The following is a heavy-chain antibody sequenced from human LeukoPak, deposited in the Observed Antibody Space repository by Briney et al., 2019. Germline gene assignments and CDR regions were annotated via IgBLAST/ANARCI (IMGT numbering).Heavy chain of an antibody. Sequence: PGGSLRLSCAASGFTFSGYWMSWVRQAPGKGLEWVANIEPDGSQEYYVDSVKGRFTISRDNAMNSLYLQMHSLRAEDTAVYYCARVLTGRDYWGQGTLVTVSS. V-gene: IGHV3-7*01. J-gene: IGHJ4*02. CDR3: ARVLTGRDY. CDR2: IEPDGSQE. D-gene: IGHD3-9*01. CDR1: GFTFSGYW.